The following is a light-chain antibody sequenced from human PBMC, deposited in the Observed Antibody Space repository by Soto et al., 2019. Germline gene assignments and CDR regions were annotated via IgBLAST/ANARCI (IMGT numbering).Light chain of an antibody. CDR2: SNN. V-gene: IGLV1-44*01. Sequence: QPVLTQPPSASGTPGQTIIISCSGSSSNIGSATVSWYQQLPGTAPKLLIYSNNQRPSGVPDRFSGSKSGTSASLAISGLQSEDEADYCCAAWDDSLNGYVFGPGTKLTVL. J-gene: IGLJ1*01. CDR3: AAWDDSLNGYV. CDR1: SSNIGSAT.